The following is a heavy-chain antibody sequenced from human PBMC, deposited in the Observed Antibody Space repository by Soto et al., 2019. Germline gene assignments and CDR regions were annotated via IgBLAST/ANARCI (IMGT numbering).Heavy chain of an antibody. CDR3: ARCSLSYYYYMDV. CDR2: IYPGDSDT. CDR1: GYSFTSYW. D-gene: IGHD3-10*02. V-gene: IGHV5-51*01. Sequence: PGESLKISCKGSGYSFTSYWIGWVRQMPGKGLEWMGIIYPGDSDTRYSPSFQGQVTISADKSISTAYLQWSSLKASDTAMYYYARCSLSYYYYMDVWGKGTTVTVSS. J-gene: IGHJ6*03.